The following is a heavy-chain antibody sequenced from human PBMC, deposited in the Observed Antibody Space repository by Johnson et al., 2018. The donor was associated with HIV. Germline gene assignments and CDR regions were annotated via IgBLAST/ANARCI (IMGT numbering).Heavy chain of an antibody. CDR1: GFTFSSYG. CDR2: IRYDGSNK. Sequence: QVQLVESGGGVVQPGRSLRLSCAASGFTFSSYGMHWVRQAPGKGLEWVAFIRYDGSNKYYADSVKGRFTISRDNSKNTLYLQMNSLRAEDTAVYYCARDQFMSGGGSFHAFDIWGQGTMVTVSS. V-gene: IGHV3-30*02. J-gene: IGHJ3*02. CDR3: ARDQFMSGGGSFHAFDI. D-gene: IGHD1-26*01.